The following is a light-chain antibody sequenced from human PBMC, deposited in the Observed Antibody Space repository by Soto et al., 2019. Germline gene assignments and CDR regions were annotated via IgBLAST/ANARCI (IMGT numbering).Light chain of an antibody. J-gene: IGKJ5*01. CDR1: QSVSSSY. Sequence: EIGLTQSPGTLSLSPGERATLSCRASQSVSSSYLAWYQQKPGQAPRLLTYGASSRATGIPDRFSGSGSGTDFTLTISRLEPEDFAVYYCQQYGSSPPITFGQGTRLEIK. CDR3: QQYGSSPPIT. V-gene: IGKV3-20*01. CDR2: GAS.